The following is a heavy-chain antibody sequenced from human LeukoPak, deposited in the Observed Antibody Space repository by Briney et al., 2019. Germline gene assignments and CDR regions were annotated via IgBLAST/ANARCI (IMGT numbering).Heavy chain of an antibody. CDR2: IYHSGTT. J-gene: IGHJ5*02. D-gene: IGHD2-2*03. CDR3: ARDGFEGWFDP. CDR1: GYSISSGYY. Sequence: PSETLSLTCTVSGYSISSGYYWGWIRQPPGKGLEWIGSIYHSGTTYYNPSLKSRVTMSVDTSKNQFSLKLSSVTAADTAVYYCARDGFEGWFDPWGQGTLVTVSS. V-gene: IGHV4-38-2*02.